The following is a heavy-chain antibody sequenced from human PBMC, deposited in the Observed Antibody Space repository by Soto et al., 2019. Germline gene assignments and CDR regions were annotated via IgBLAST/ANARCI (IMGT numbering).Heavy chain of an antibody. CDR2: IYPGDSDT. V-gene: IGHV5-51*01. CDR1: GYRFSSYW. J-gene: IGHJ6*02. Sequence: EVQLVQSGAEVKKPGESLKISCQGSGYRFSSYWIAWVRQMPGTGLEWMGIIYPGDSDTIYSPSFQGQVTFSADKSTSTADLQWSSLKASDSAMYYCARQGSNGAYYYYGMDVWGQGTTVTVSS. D-gene: IGHD2-8*01. CDR3: ARQGSNGAYYYYGMDV.